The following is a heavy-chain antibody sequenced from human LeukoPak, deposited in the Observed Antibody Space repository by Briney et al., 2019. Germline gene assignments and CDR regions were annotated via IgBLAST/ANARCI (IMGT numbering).Heavy chain of an antibody. CDR2: IYYSGST. V-gene: IGHV4-59*01. Sequence: SETLSLTCTVSGGSISSYYWSWIRQPPGKGLEWIGYIYYSGSTNYNPSLKSRVTRSVDTSKNQFSLKLSSVTAADTAVYYCARGVQVGATPYFDYWGQGTLVTVSS. CDR1: GGSISSYY. CDR3: ARGVQVGATPYFDY. J-gene: IGHJ4*02. D-gene: IGHD1-26*01.